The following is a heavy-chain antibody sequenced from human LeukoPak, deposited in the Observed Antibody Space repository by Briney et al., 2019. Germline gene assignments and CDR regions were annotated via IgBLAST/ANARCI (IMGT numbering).Heavy chain of an antibody. J-gene: IGHJ4*02. V-gene: IGHV4-39*07. D-gene: IGHD4-17*01. CDR2: IYYSGST. CDR1: GGSISSSSYY. CDR3: ARDPYLYGDRTYFDY. Sequence: SETLSLTCTVSGGSISSSSYYWGWIRQPPGKGLEWIGSIYYSGSTYYNPSLKSRVTISVDTPKNQFSLKLSSVTAADTAVYYCARDPYLYGDRTYFDYWGQGTLVTVSS.